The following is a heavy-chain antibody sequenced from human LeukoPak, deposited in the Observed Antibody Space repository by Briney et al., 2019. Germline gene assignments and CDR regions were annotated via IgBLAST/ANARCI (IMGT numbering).Heavy chain of an antibody. CDR1: GYSFTSYW. CDR2: IYPGDSDK. D-gene: IGHD1-1*01. J-gene: IGHJ3*02. CDR3: AKQGDWNDGAFDI. Sequence: GESLKISCKGSGYSFTSYWIGWVRQMPGKGLEWMGIIYPGDSDKRYSPSFQGQVTISADKSISTAYLQWSSPKASDTAMYYCAKQGDWNDGAFDIWGQGTMVTVSS. V-gene: IGHV5-51*01.